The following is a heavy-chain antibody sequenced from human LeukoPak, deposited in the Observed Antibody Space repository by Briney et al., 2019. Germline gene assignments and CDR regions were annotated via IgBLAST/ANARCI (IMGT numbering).Heavy chain of an antibody. CDR1: GYTFSGYY. Sequence: ASVKLSCKASGYTFSGYYMHWVRQAPGQGLEWMGWINPNSGDTNSAQKFQGRVTMTRDTSISTAYMELSRLRSDDTAVYYCARDSGVASLGPDYWGQGTLVTVSS. V-gene: IGHV1-2*02. CDR3: ARDSGVASLGPDY. J-gene: IGHJ4*02. CDR2: INPNSGDT. D-gene: IGHD3-16*01.